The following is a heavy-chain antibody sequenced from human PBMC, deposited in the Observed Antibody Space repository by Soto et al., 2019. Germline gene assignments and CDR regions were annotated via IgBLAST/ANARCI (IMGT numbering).Heavy chain of an antibody. CDR3: TSLWGIAARPAPGP. V-gene: IGHV3-73*01. CDR2: IRGKANSYAT. D-gene: IGHD6-6*01. CDR1: GLTFSGSA. J-gene: IGHJ5*02. Sequence: QTGGSLRLSCAASGLTFSGSAMHWVRQASGKGLEWVGRIRGKANSYATAYAASVKGRFTISRDDSKNTAYLQMNSLKTEDTAVYYCTSLWGIAARPAPGPWGQGTLVTVSS.